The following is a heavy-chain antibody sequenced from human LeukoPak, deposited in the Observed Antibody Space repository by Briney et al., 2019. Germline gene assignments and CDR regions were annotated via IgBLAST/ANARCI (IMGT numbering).Heavy chain of an antibody. V-gene: IGHV3-21*05. Sequence: GGSLRLSCAASGFTFSNYAMNWVRQAPGKGLEWVSYISSSSSYIYYADSVKGRFTISRDNAKNSLYLQTNSLRAEDTAVYYCVTRTGTFYYFDYWGQGTLVTVSS. CDR1: GFTFSNYA. CDR3: VTRTGTFYYFDY. D-gene: IGHD1-1*01. CDR2: ISSSSSYI. J-gene: IGHJ4*02.